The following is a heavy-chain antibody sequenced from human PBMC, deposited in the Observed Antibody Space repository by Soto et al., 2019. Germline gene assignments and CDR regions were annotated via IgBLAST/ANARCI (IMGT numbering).Heavy chain of an antibody. Sequence: PGGSLRLSCAASGFTFSSYAMSWVRQAPGKGLEWVSAISGSGGSTYYADSVKGRFTISRDNSKNTLYLQMNSLRAEDTAVYYCAKDPGVGGYDSTPFDYWGQGTLVTVST. D-gene: IGHD5-12*01. CDR1: GFTFSSYA. V-gene: IGHV3-23*01. CDR2: ISGSGGST. CDR3: AKDPGVGGYDSTPFDY. J-gene: IGHJ4*02.